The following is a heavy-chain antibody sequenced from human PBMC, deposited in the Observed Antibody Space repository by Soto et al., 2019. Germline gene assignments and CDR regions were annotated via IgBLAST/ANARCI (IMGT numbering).Heavy chain of an antibody. CDR1: GGSISSDY. Sequence: SGTLSLTCTVSGGSISSDYWSWVRQPPGKGLEWIGYIYYSGSTNYNPSLKSRVTISVDPSKNQFSLKLSSVTAADTAVYYWAIHDILASSDDAFDIWGQGTMVTVSS. CDR2: IYYSGST. J-gene: IGHJ3*02. CDR3: AIHDILASSDDAFDI. D-gene: IGHD3-9*01. V-gene: IGHV4-59*08.